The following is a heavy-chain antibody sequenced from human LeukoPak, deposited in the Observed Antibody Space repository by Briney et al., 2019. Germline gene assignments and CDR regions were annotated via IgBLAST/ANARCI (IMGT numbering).Heavy chain of an antibody. CDR2: IYTGGNT. D-gene: IGHD6-13*01. Sequence: GRSLRLSCSASGFTFSSYAMHWVRQAPGEGLEWVSGIYTGGNTDYADSVKGRFTISRDISKNTLYLQMNSLRAEDTAVYYCARGGSNWYLFDCWGQGTLVAVSS. CDR3: ARGGSNWYLFDC. J-gene: IGHJ4*02. CDR1: GFTFSSYA. V-gene: IGHV3-66*01.